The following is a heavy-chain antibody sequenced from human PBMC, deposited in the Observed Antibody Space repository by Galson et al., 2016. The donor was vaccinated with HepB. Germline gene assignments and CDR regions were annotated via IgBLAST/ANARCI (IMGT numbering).Heavy chain of an antibody. CDR3: ARQTITAAGDY. Sequence: SETLSLTCSVSGVSVSSNSFYWAWIRQPPGKGLEWIGSIYYSGRTYNNPSLKSRVTKSVDTSKNYFSLKLTSVTAADTAVYYCARQTITAAGDYWGQGTLVTVSS. V-gene: IGHV4-39*01. CDR2: IYYSGRT. D-gene: IGHD6-13*01. J-gene: IGHJ4*02. CDR1: GVSVSSNSFY.